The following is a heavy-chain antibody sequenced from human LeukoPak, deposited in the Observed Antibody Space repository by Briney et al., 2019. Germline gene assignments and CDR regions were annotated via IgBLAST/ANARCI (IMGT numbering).Heavy chain of an antibody. V-gene: IGHV3-23*01. J-gene: IGHJ4*02. Sequence: HPGGSLRLSCAASGFTFSSYSMNWVRQAPGKGLEWVSAISGSGGSTYYADSVKGRFTISRDNSKNTLYLQMNSLRAEDTAVYYCAKDQALWFGELLIPDYWGQGTLVTVSS. CDR1: GFTFSSYS. CDR2: ISGSGGST. D-gene: IGHD3-10*01. CDR3: AKDQALWFGELLIPDY.